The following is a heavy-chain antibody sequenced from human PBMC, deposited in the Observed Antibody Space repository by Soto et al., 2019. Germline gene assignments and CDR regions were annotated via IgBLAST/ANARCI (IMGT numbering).Heavy chain of an antibody. D-gene: IGHD6-6*01. CDR1: GYTFTSYG. J-gene: IGHJ6*02. Sequence: GASVKASCKASGYTFTSYGISWVRQAPGQGLEWMGWISAYNGNTNYAQKLQGRVTMTTDTSTSTAYMELRSLRSDDTAVYYCARAFTEYSSYGMDVWGQGTTVTVSS. CDR3: ARAFTEYSSYGMDV. V-gene: IGHV1-18*01. CDR2: ISAYNGNT.